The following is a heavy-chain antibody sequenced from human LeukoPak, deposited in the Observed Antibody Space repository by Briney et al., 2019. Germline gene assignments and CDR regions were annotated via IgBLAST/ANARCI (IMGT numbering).Heavy chain of an antibody. CDR3: AKGKYYDFWSGYYPGY. V-gene: IGHV3-23*01. CDR1: GFTFSNYA. D-gene: IGHD3-3*01. Sequence: GGSLRLSCAASGFTFSNYAMSWVRQAPGKGLEWVSSISGSGGSTYYADSVKGRFTISRDNSKNTLYLQMNSLRAEDTAVYYCAKGKYYDFWSGYYPGYWDQGTLVTVSS. CDR2: ISGSGGST. J-gene: IGHJ4*02.